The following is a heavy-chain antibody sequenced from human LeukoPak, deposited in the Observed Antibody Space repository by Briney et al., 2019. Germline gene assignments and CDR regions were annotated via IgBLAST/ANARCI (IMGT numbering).Heavy chain of an antibody. CDR1: GFTFSSYA. D-gene: IGHD6-13*01. CDR2: ISYDGSNK. V-gene: IGHV3-30*18. Sequence: GGSLRLSCAASGFTFSSYAMSWARQAPGKGLEWVAVISYDGSNKYYADSVKGRFTISRDNSKNTLYLQMNSLRAEDTAVYYCAKGAADFDYWGQGTLVTVSS. J-gene: IGHJ4*02. CDR3: AKGAADFDY.